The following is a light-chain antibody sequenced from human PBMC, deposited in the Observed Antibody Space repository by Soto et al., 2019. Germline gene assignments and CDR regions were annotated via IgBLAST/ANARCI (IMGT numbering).Light chain of an antibody. CDR2: GAS. CDR1: QSVRSN. V-gene: IGKV3-15*01. Sequence: IVMTQSPATVSVSPGERATLSCRASQSVRSNLAWYQQKPGQAPRLLIYGASTRATGVPARFSGSGSGTDFTLIISSLQSEDFAVYFCQQYKNWPRTFGQGTKVDIK. CDR3: QQYKNWPRT. J-gene: IGKJ1*01.